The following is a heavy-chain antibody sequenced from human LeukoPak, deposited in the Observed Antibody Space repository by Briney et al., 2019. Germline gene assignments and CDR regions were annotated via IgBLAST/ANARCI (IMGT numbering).Heavy chain of an antibody. CDR3: ARGPVGGTTYNDGDAFDI. D-gene: IGHD1-7*01. J-gene: IGHJ3*02. CDR2: INHSGST. CDR1: GGSFSGYY. V-gene: IGHV4-34*01. Sequence: SETLSLTCAVYGGSFSGYYWSWIRQPPGKGLEWIGEINHSGSTNYNPSLKSRVTISVDTSKNQFSLKLSSVTAADTAVYYGARGPVGGTTYNDGDAFDIWGQGTMVTVSS.